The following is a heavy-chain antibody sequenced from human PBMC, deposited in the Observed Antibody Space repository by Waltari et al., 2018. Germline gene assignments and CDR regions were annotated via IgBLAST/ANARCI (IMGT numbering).Heavy chain of an antibody. D-gene: IGHD6-19*01. V-gene: IGHV3-30*01. CDR3: ARDLTAVAGKPPGVYYYYGMDV. CDR1: GFTFSSYA. CDR2: ISYDGSNK. J-gene: IGHJ6*02. Sequence: QVQLVESGGGVVQPGRSLRLSCAASGFTFSSYAMHWVRQAPGKGLEWVAVISYDGSNKYYADSVKGRFTISRDNSKNTLYLQMNSLRAEDTAVYYCARDLTAVAGKPPGVYYYYGMDVWGQGTTVTVSS.